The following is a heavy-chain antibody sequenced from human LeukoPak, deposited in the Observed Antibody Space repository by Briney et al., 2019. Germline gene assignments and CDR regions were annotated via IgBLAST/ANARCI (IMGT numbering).Heavy chain of an antibody. Sequence: PGASVKVSCKASGGTFSSYAISWVRQVPGQGLEWMGRIIPILGIANYAQKFQGRVTITADKSTSTAYMELSSLRSEDTAVYYCARDGSGTLARFDYWGQGTLVTVSS. CDR2: IIPILGIA. CDR3: ARDGSGTLARFDY. CDR1: GGTFSSYA. V-gene: IGHV1-69*04. D-gene: IGHD3-10*01. J-gene: IGHJ4*02.